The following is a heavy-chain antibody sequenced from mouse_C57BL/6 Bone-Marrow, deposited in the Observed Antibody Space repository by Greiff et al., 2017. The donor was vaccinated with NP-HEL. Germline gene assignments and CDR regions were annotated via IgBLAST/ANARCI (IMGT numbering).Heavy chain of an antibody. CDR3: AYGNHVIWFAY. Sequence: QVQLKQSGAELVKPGASVKISCKASGYAFSSYCMNWVKQRPGTGLEWIGQIYPGDGDTNYNGKFKGKATLTADKSSSTAYMQLSSLTSEDSAVYFCAYGNHVIWFAYWGQGTLVTVSA. CDR1: GYAFSSYC. D-gene: IGHD2-1*01. CDR2: IYPGDGDT. V-gene: IGHV1-80*01. J-gene: IGHJ3*01.